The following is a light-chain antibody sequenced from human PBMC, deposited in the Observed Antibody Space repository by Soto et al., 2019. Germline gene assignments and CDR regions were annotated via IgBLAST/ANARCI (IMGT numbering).Light chain of an antibody. CDR3: CSYAGSYTYV. J-gene: IGLJ1*01. V-gene: IGLV2-11*01. CDR2: DVS. Sequence: SVLTPPRSVSGSPGQSFTISCTGTSSDVGGYNYVSWYQQHPGKAPKLMIYDVSKRPSGVPDRFSGYKSGNTASLTISGLQAEDEADYYCCSYAGSYTYVFGTGTKVTVL. CDR1: SSDVGGYNY.